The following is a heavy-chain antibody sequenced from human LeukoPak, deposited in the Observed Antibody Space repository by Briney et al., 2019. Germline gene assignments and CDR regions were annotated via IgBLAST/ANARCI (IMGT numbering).Heavy chain of an antibody. V-gene: IGHV1-2*02. CDR3: ASLGDYYDSSGLNYFDY. CDR2: INPNSGGT. D-gene: IGHD3-22*01. CDR1: GYSFTGFY. Sequence: ASVKVSCKASGYSFTGFYMHWVRQAPGQGLEWMGWINPNSGGTKCAQKFQGRVTMTRDTSISTAYMELSRLRSDDTAVYYCASLGDYYDSSGLNYFDYWGQGTLVTVSS. J-gene: IGHJ4*02.